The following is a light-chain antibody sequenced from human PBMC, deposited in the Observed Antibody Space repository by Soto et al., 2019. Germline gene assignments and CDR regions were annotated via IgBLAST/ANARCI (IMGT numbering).Light chain of an antibody. J-gene: IGKJ5*01. CDR1: QSVSSTY. V-gene: IGKV3-20*01. CDR2: GTS. CDR3: QQYGSPPIT. Sequence: ESVLTQSLGTLSLSPGERATLSCRASQSVSSTYLAWYQQQPGQAPRLLMSGTSSRASGTPDRFSGSGSGTDFTLTISRLEPEDFAVYYCQQYGSPPITFGQGTRLEIK.